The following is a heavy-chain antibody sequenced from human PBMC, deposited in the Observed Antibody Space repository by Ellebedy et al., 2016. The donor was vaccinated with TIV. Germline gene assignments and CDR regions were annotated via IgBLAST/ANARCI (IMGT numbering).Heavy chain of an antibody. CDR2: INPNSGGT. J-gene: IGHJ4*02. Sequence: ASVKVSCKASGYTFTGYYMHWVRQAPGQGLEWMGWINPNSGGTNYAQKFQGRVTMTRDTSISTAYMELSRLRSDDTAVYYCARVWYGSGSSQFDYWGQGTLVTVSS. V-gene: IGHV1-2*02. CDR3: ARVWYGSGSSQFDY. D-gene: IGHD3-10*01. CDR1: GYTFTGYY.